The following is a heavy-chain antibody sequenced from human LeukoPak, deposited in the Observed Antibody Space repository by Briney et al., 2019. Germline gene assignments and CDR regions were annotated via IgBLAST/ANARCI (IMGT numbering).Heavy chain of an antibody. V-gene: IGHV4-34*01. CDR3: AREQKQWLSFDP. Sequence: SETLSLTCAVYGGSFSGYYWSWIRQPPGKGLEWIGEINHSGSTNYNPSLKSRVTISVNTSKNQFSLKLSSVTAADTAVYYCAREQKQWLSFDPWGQGTLVTVSS. CDR1: GGSFSGYY. J-gene: IGHJ5*02. D-gene: IGHD6-19*01. CDR2: INHSGST.